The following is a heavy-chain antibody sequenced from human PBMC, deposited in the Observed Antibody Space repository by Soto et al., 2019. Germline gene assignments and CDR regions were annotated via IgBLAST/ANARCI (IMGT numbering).Heavy chain of an antibody. CDR3: AGPSSLSPTIVSAGLLY. CDR1: GFTFGSYS. D-gene: IGHD1-26*01. V-gene: IGHV3-48*01. J-gene: IGHJ4*02. CDR2: ITTTGSTI. Sequence: GGSLRLSCITSGFTFGSYSMNWVRQAPGKGLEWISYITTTGSTIYYADSVRGRFTISRDNAKNSLYLQMNNLRVDDTAIYYCAGPSSLSPTIVSAGLLYWGQGILVTVSS.